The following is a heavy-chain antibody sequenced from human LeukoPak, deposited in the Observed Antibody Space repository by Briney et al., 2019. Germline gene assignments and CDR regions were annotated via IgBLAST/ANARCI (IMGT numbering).Heavy chain of an antibody. V-gene: IGHV3-66*01. D-gene: IGHD3-10*01. Sequence: GGSLRLSCAASGFIFSSYAMSWVRQAPGKGLEWVSVIYSGGSTYYADSVKGRFTISRDNSKNTLYLQMNSLRAEDTAVYYCARGPNPYGGGYWGQGTLVTVSS. CDR2: IYSGGST. J-gene: IGHJ4*02. CDR3: ARGPNPYGGGY. CDR1: GFIFSSYA.